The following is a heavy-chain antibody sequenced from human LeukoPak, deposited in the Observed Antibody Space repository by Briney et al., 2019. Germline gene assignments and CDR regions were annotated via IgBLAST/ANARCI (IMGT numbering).Heavy chain of an antibody. Sequence: SETLSLTCTVSGGSISSYYWSWIRQPAGKGLEWIGRIYTSGSTNYNPSLKSRVTMSVDTSKNRFSLKLSSVTAADTAVYYCARDAPSSGWYVPGFDPWGQGTLVTVSS. V-gene: IGHV4-4*07. D-gene: IGHD6-19*01. CDR3: ARDAPSSGWYVPGFDP. CDR2: IYTSGST. CDR1: GGSISSYY. J-gene: IGHJ5*02.